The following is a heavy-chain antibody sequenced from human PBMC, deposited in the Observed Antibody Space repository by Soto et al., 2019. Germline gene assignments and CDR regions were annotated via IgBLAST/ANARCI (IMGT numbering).Heavy chain of an antibody. J-gene: IGHJ2*01. CDR3: ARDLPFLGYCSSTRCPHWYFDL. V-gene: IGHV4-4*02. Sequence: QVQLQESGPGLVKPSGTLSLTCAVSSGSISSSNWWSWVRQPPGKGLEWIGEIYHSGSTNYNPSLKSRVTISVDKSTTQFSLKLSSVTAADTAVDYCARDLPFLGYCSSTRCPHWYFDLWGRGTLVTVSS. D-gene: IGHD2-2*01. CDR1: SGSISSSNW. CDR2: IYHSGST.